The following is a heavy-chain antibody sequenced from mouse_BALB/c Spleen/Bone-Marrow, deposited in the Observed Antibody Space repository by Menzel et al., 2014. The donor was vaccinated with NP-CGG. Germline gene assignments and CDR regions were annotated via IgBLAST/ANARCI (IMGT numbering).Heavy chain of an antibody. CDR2: INGNGGST. Sequence: EVHLVGSGGGLVQPGGSLKLSCAASGFTFSSYGMSWVRQTPDKRLELVATINGNGGSTYYPDSVKGRFTISRDNAKNTLYLQMSSLKSEDTAMYYCARVWYFDYWGQGTSLTVSS. V-gene: IGHV5-6-3*01. J-gene: IGHJ2*03. CDR3: ARVWYFDY. CDR1: GFTFSSYG.